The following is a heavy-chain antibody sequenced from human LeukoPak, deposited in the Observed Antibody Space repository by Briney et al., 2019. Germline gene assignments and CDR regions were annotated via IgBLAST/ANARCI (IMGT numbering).Heavy chain of an antibody. CDR3: AKDSYDSSGSRYDY. V-gene: IGHV3-30-3*01. CDR1: GFTFSSDA. CDR2: ISHDGTNK. D-gene: IGHD3-22*01. J-gene: IGHJ4*02. Sequence: GGSLRLSCAVSGFTFSSDAMHWVRQAPGKGLEWVAVISHDGTNKYYTDSVKDRFTISRDNSKSILYLQMNSLRAEDTAVYYCAKDSYDSSGSRYDYWGQGTLVTVSS.